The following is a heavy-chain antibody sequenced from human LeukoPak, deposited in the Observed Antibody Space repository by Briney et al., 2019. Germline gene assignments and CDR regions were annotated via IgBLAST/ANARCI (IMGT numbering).Heavy chain of an antibody. CDR2: MNPNSGNT. Sequence: ASVKVPCKASGYTFTSYDINWVRQATGQGLEWMGWMNPNSGNTSYAQKFQGRVTITRNTSISTAYMELSNLRSEDTAVYYCARDSSSYWGQGTLVTVSS. D-gene: IGHD6-6*01. CDR1: GYTFTSYD. CDR3: ARDSSSY. V-gene: IGHV1-8*03. J-gene: IGHJ4*02.